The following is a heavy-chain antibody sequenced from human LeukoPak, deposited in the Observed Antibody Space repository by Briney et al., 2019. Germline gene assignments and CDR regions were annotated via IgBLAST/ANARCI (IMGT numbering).Heavy chain of an antibody. Sequence: KPSETLSLTCDVSGDSISYHYRSWIRQSPGKGLEWIGFIYNSGFTNYNPSLKSRVIISQDTSKTHFTLRLTSVTAADTGVYFCAIGREPLLDYWGQGTRVIVSS. CDR3: AIGREPLLDY. J-gene: IGHJ4*02. V-gene: IGHV4-59*11. CDR2: IYNSGFT. CDR1: GDSISYHY. D-gene: IGHD1-26*01.